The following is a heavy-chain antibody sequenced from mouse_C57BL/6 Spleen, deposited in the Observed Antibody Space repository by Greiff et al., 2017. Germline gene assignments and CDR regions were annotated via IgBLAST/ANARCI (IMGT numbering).Heavy chain of an antibody. CDR3: ARWGYGSNSPYYFDY. D-gene: IGHD1-1*01. CDR2: ISNGGGST. V-gene: IGHV5-12*01. Sequence: EVKLVESGGGLVQPGGSLKLSCAASGFTFSDYYMYWVRQTPEKRLEWVAYISNGGGSTYYPDTVKGRFPISSANAKHTLYLRMRRLKSEDTAMYYCARWGYGSNSPYYFDYWGQGTTLTVSS. J-gene: IGHJ2*01. CDR1: GFTFSDYY.